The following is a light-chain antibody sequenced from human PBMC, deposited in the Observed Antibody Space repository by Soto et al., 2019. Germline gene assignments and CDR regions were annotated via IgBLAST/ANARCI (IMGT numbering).Light chain of an antibody. J-gene: IGKJ2*01. V-gene: IGKV1-5*03. CDR2: RAS. CDR3: QQYRGRPYT. Sequence: DIQMTQSPSTLSAYVGERVTITCRASQSISPWLAWYQKKPGKAPNLLIYRASNLQTGVPSRFSGSGSGTEFTLTINSLQPDDFATYYCQQYRGRPYTFGRGTKLEIE. CDR1: QSISPW.